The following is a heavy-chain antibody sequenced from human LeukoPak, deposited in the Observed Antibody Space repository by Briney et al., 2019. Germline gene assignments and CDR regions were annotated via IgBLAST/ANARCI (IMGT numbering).Heavy chain of an antibody. Sequence: PGGSLRLSCAASGFTFNDYYMSWIRQAPGKGLEWVSYIDSSGDTMYYADSVKGRFTISRENAKNSLYLQMNSLRAEDTAVYYCASSTHYDYIWGSHAPYYFDYWGQGTLVTVSS. D-gene: IGHD3-16*01. CDR1: GFTFNDYY. CDR2: IDSSGDTM. V-gene: IGHV3-11*04. J-gene: IGHJ4*02. CDR3: ASSTHYDYIWGSHAPYYFDY.